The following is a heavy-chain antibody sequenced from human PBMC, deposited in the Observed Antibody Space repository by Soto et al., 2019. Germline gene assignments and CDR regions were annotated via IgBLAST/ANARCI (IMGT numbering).Heavy chain of an antibody. CDR2: IYYSGNT. CDR1: GGSIRSGGYY. Sequence: SETLSLTCTVSGGSIRSGGYYWSWVRQNPRRGLEWIGNIYYSGNTYYNPSLKSRLTISVDTSKNQFSLNLSSVTAADTAVYYCARDRLMATAGTARHYFGLDVWGKGTTLTVSS. J-gene: IGHJ6*04. D-gene: IGHD5-18*01. V-gene: IGHV4-31*03. CDR3: ARDRLMATAGTARHYFGLDV.